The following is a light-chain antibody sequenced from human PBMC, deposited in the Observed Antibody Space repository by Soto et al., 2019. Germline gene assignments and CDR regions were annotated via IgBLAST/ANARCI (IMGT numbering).Light chain of an antibody. CDR2: DVS. J-gene: IGLJ2*01. CDR1: SSDVGGYNY. Sequence: QSVLTQPASVSGSPGQTIAFSCTGSSSDVGGYNYVSWYQQHSGKAPKLMIYDVSSRPSGVSDRFSGSKSGNTASLTISGLQAEDEAEYYCSSYTSSSTVIFGGGTKLTVL. V-gene: IGLV2-14*03. CDR3: SSYTSSSTVI.